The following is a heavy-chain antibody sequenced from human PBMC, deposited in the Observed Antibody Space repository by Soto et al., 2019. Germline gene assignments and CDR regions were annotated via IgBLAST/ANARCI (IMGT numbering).Heavy chain of an antibody. CDR2: ISYDGSNK. V-gene: IGHV3-30*18. J-gene: IGHJ4*02. Sequence: GGSLRLSCAASGFTFSSYGMHWVRQAPGKGLEWVAVISYDGSNKYYADSVKGRFTIPRDNSKNTLYLQMNSLRAEDTAVYYCAKDNPALFGDWGQGTLVTVSS. CDR1: GFTFSSYG. CDR3: AKDNPALFGD. D-gene: IGHD3-10*01.